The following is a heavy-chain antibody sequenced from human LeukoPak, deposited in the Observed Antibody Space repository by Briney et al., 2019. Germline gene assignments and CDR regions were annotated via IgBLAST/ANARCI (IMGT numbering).Heavy chain of an antibody. J-gene: IGHJ5*02. D-gene: IGHD6-13*01. CDR1: SGSISSGDYY. CDR2: IYYSGST. Sequence: SETLSLTCTVSSGSISSGDYYWSWIRQPPGKGLEWIGYIYYSGSTYYNPSLKSRVTISVDTSKNQFSLKLSSVTAADTAVYYCARERGIAAAAPNWFDPWGQGTLVTVSS. V-gene: IGHV4-30-4*01. CDR3: ARERGIAAAAPNWFDP.